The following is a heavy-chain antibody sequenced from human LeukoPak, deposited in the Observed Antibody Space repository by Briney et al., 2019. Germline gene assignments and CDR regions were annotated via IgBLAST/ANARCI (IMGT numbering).Heavy chain of an antibody. CDR3: ARLKQQQLPDI. V-gene: IGHV4-4*07. D-gene: IGHD6-13*01. CDR1: GGSISSYY. CDR2: IYTSGST. J-gene: IGHJ3*02. Sequence: PSETLPLTCTVSGGSISSYYWSWIRQPAGKGLEWIGRIYTSGSTNYNPSLKSRVTMSVDTSKDQFSLKLSSVTAADTAVYYCARLKQQQLPDIWGQGTMVTVSS.